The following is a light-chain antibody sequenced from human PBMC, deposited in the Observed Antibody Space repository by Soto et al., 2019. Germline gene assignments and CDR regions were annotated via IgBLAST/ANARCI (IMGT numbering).Light chain of an antibody. Sequence: QSALTQPASVSGSPGQSITISCTGTGSDVGGYNYVSWYQQHPGKAPKLMINEVSNRPSGVSNRFSGSKSGNTASLTISGLQAEDEADYYCSSYTTSSTHWVFGGGTKLTVL. CDR3: SSYTTSSTHWV. J-gene: IGLJ3*02. CDR2: EVS. V-gene: IGLV2-14*01. CDR1: GSDVGGYNY.